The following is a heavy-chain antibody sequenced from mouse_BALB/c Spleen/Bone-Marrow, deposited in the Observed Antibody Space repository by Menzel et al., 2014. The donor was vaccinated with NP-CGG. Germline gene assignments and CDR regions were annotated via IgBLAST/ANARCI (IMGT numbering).Heavy chain of an antibody. CDR3: ARYGNYCYAMDY. J-gene: IGHJ4*01. V-gene: IGHV14-3*02. CDR1: GFNIKVTY. D-gene: IGHD2-1*01. Sequence: VQLQQSGAELVKPGASVKLSCTASGFNIKVTYMHWVKQRPEQGLEWIGRIDPANGNTKYDPKFQGKATITADTSSNTAYLQLSSLTSEDTAVYYCARYGNYCYAMDYWGQGTSVTVSS. CDR2: IDPANGNT.